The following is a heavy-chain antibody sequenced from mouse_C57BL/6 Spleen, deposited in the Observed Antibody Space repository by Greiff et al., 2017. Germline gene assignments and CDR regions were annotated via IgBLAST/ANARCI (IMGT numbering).Heavy chain of an antibody. CDR1: GYTFTSYW. Sequence: VQLQQSGAELVMPGASVKLSCKASGYTFTSYWMHWVKQRPGQGLEWIGEIDPSDSYTNYNQKFKGKSTLTVDKSSSTAYMQLSSLTSEDSAVYYCARRGYDWFAYWGQGTLVTVSA. CDR3: ARRGYDWFAY. J-gene: IGHJ3*01. D-gene: IGHD2-2*01. V-gene: IGHV1-69*01. CDR2: IDPSDSYT.